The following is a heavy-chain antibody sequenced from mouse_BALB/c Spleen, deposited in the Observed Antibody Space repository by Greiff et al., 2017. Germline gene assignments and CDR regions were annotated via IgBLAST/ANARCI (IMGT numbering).Heavy chain of an antibody. CDR1: GYTFTSYW. CDR3: ARWGDDYDVWFAY. Sequence: QVQLKQSGAELAKPGASVKMSCKASGYTFTSYWMHWVKQRPGQGLEWIGYINPSTGYTEYNQKFKDKATLTADKSSSTAYMQLSSLTSEDSAVYYCARWGDDYDVWFAYWGQGTLVTVSA. V-gene: IGHV1-7*01. CDR2: INPSTGYT. J-gene: IGHJ3*01. D-gene: IGHD2-4*01.